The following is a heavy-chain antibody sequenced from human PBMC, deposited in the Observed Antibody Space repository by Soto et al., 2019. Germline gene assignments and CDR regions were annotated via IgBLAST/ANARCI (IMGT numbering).Heavy chain of an antibody. CDR2: ISGSGGST. V-gene: IGHV3-23*01. D-gene: IGHD2-2*01. J-gene: IGHJ4*02. CDR3: AKGRDTVVVPAAILFDY. CDR1: GFTFSSYA. Sequence: GGSLRLSCAASGFTFSSYAMSWVRQAPGKGLEWVSAISGSGGSTYYADSVKGRFTISRDNSKNTLYLQMNSLRAEDTAVYYCAKGRDTVVVPAAILFDYWGQGTLVTVSS.